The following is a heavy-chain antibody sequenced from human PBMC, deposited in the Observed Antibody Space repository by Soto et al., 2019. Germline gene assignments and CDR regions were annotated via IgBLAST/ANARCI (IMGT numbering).Heavy chain of an antibody. D-gene: IGHD5-12*01. V-gene: IGHV4-59*08. CDR2: IYYSGST. CDR1: GGSISSYY. J-gene: IGHJ3*02. CDR3: ARLVSTLKVAFDI. Sequence: QVQLQESGPGLVKPSETLSLTCTVSGGSISSYYWSWIRQPPGKGLEWIGYIYYSGSTNYNPSLKRRVTISVDTSKNQFSLKLSSVTAADTAVYYCARLVSTLKVAFDIWGQGTMVTVSS.